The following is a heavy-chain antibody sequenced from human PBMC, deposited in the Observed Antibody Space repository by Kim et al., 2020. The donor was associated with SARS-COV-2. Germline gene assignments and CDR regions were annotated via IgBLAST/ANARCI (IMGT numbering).Heavy chain of an antibody. V-gene: IGHV3-7*01. CDR3: ARDGFAGIGP. J-gene: IGHJ5*02. D-gene: IGHD2-2*03. Sequence: EKYYVDSVKGRFTISRDNAKNSLYLQMNSLRAGDTAVYYCARDGFAGIGPWGQGTLVTVSS. CDR2: EK.